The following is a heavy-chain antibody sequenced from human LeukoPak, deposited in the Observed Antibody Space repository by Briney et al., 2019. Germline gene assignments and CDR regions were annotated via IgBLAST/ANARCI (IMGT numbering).Heavy chain of an antibody. V-gene: IGHV4-38-2*02. CDR3: ARDLHGVVTHNWFDP. J-gene: IGHJ5*02. CDR1: GFSITSGYF. D-gene: IGHD3-3*01. CDR2: VYTTGAGST. Sequence: SETLSLTCTVSGFSITSGYFWGWIRQPPGKGLEWIGNVYTTGAGSTYHNPSLKSRVTVSSDTSKNQFSLKLSSVTAANTAMYYCARDLHGVVTHNWFDPWGQGTLVTVSS.